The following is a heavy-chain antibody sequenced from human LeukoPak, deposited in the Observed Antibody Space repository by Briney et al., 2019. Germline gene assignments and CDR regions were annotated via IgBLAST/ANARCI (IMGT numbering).Heavy chain of an antibody. CDR3: ARAPRDSDVFTDYLNYFYALDV. CDR2: IYNSGST. CDR1: GGSISSGTYY. Sequence: SQTLSLTCPVSGGSISSGTYYWSWIRQHPGKGLEWIGHIYNSGSTSYNPPLKSRVTISLDTSKTQFSLKVSSVTAADTAVYYCARAPRDSDVFTDYLNYFYALDVWGQGTTVTVSS. J-gene: IGHJ6*02. D-gene: IGHD3-9*01. V-gene: IGHV4-31*03.